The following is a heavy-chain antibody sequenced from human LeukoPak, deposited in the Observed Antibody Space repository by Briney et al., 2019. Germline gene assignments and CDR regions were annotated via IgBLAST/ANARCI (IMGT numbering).Heavy chain of an antibody. CDR2: ISYDGSNQ. J-gene: IGHJ5*02. CDR3: ARGVSGYYGNDL. Sequence: GGSLRLSCAASGFTFSRYGMHWVRQAPGKGLEWVAIISYDGSNQYYADSVKGRFTISRDNSKNTLYLQMNSLRAEDTAVYFCARGVSGYYGNDLWGQGSLVTVSS. D-gene: IGHD3-22*01. V-gene: IGHV3-30*19. CDR1: GFTFSRYG.